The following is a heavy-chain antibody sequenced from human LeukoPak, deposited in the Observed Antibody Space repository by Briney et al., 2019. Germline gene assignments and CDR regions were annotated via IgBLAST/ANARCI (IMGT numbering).Heavy chain of an antibody. Sequence: GGWSRLSCAASGFTFSSYAMTWDRQAPGRGLEWVSGISGSGGTTYCADSVKGLFSISRDNSKNALYLQLNSLRAEDTAVYYCAKGRNYASGSYGDSWGQG. D-gene: IGHD3-10*01. J-gene: IGHJ4*02. CDR2: ISGSGGTT. V-gene: IGHV3-23*01. CDR3: AKGRNYASGSYGDS. CDR1: GFTFSSYA.